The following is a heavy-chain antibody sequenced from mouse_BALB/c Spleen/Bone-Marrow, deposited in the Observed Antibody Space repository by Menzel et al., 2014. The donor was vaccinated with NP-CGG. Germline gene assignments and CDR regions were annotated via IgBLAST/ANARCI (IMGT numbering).Heavy chain of an antibody. Sequence: VQLQQSGADLVKPGASVKLSCTASGYTFTSYWIHWVKLRPGHGLEWIGDINPSNGRTNYHEKFKNKATLTRDKSSSTANSQLRSRTSEDSAVYNCARYDGPAWF. CDR3: ARYDGPAWF. J-gene: IGHJ3*01. CDR1: GYTFTSYW. V-gene: IGHV1S81*02. CDR2: INPSNGRT. D-gene: IGHD2-3*01.